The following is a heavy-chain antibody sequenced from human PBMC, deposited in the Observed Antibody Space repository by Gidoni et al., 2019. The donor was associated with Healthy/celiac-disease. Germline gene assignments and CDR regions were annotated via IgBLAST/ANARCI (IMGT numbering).Heavy chain of an antibody. CDR2: IYYSGST. J-gene: IGHJ4*02. Sequence: QVQLQESGPGLVKPSETLSLTCTVSGGSISSYYWSWIRQPPGKGLEWIGYIYYSGSTNYNPSLKSRVTISVDTSKNQFSLKLSSVTAADTAVYYCARSWDDYYDSSGPTYWGQGTLVTVSS. D-gene: IGHD3-22*01. CDR3: ARSWDDYYDSSGPTY. V-gene: IGHV4-59*01. CDR1: GGSISSYY.